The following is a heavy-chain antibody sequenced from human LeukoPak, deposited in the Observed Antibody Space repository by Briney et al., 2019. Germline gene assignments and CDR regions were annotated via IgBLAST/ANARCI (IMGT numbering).Heavy chain of an antibody. CDR3: ARGSVVVVPAAMIFNY. V-gene: IGHV4-34*01. CDR2: INHSGST. D-gene: IGHD2-2*01. J-gene: IGHJ4*02. CDR1: GGSFSGYY. Sequence: PSETLSLTCAVYGGSFSGYYWSWIRQPPGKGLEWIGEINHSGSTNYNPSLNSRVTISVDTSKNQFSLKLSSVTAADTAVYYCARGSVVVVPAAMIFNYWGQGTLVTVSS.